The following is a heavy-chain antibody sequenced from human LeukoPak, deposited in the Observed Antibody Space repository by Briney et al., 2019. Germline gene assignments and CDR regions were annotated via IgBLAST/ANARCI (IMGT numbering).Heavy chain of an antibody. D-gene: IGHD1-1*01. J-gene: IGHJ5*02. CDR1: GFSFTSYW. Sequence: GGSLRLSCAASGFSFTSYWISWVRQAPGKGLEWVANIKQDGSEKYYVDSVKGRFTISGDNAKNSLYLQMNSLRAEDTAVYYCARIYLKLASASWGQGTLVTVSS. CDR2: IKQDGSEK. V-gene: IGHV3-7*01. CDR3: ARIYLKLASAS.